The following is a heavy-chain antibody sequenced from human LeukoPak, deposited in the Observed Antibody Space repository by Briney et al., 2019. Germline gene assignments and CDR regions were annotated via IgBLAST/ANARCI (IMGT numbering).Heavy chain of an antibody. CDR1: GYTFTSYG. V-gene: IGHV1-8*02. Sequence: ASVKVSCKVSGYTFTSYGINWVRQATGQGLEWMGWMNPNSGNTGYAQKFQGRVTMTRNTSISTAYMELSSLRSEDTAVYYCARRSSGWYDLDAFDVWGQGTVVTVSS. CDR2: MNPNSGNT. J-gene: IGHJ3*01. D-gene: IGHD6-19*01. CDR3: ARRSSGWYDLDAFDV.